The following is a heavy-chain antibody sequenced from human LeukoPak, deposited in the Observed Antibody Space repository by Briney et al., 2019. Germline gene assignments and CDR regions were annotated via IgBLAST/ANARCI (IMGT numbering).Heavy chain of an antibody. Sequence: GASVKVSCKASGGTFSSYAISWVRQAPGQGLEWMGGIIPIFGTANYAQKFQGRVTITADESTSTAYMELSSLRSEDTAVYYCARENPHFWSGPPHYYYGMDVWGQGTTVTASS. CDR1: GGTFSSYA. CDR3: ARENPHFWSGPPHYYYGMDV. D-gene: IGHD3-3*02. J-gene: IGHJ6*02. V-gene: IGHV1-69*13. CDR2: IIPIFGTA.